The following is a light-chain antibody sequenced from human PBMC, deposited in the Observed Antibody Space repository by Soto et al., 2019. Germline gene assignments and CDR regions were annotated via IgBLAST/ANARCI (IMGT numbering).Light chain of an antibody. CDR1: SSNIGSNT. CDR3: SSYISSTTLVV. V-gene: IGLV1-44*01. J-gene: IGLJ2*01. Sequence: QSVLTQPPSASGTPGQRVTISCSGSSSNIGSNTVNWYQQLPGTAPKLLIYSNNQRPSGVPDRFSGSKSGTSASLAISGLQSEDEADYFCSSYISSTTLVVFGGGTKLTVL. CDR2: SNN.